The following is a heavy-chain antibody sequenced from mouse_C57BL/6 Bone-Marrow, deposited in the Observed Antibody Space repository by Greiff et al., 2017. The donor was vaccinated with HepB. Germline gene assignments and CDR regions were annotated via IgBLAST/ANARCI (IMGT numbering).Heavy chain of an antibody. CDR3: ASEGWDFDV. J-gene: IGHJ1*03. CDR1: GYAFSSSW. CDR2: IYPGDGDT. Sequence: VQLQESGPELVKPGASVKISCKASGYAFSSSWMNWVKQRPGKGLEWIGRIYPGDGDTNYNGKFKGKATLTADKSSGTAYMQLSSLASEDSAVYFCASEGWDFDVWGTGTTVTVSS. V-gene: IGHV1-82*01.